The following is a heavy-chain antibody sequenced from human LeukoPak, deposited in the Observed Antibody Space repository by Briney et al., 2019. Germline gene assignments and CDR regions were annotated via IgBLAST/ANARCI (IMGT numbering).Heavy chain of an antibody. Sequence: GGSLRLSCAASGLRFSDYYVSWIRQAPGKGLQWVSYISSGGDIMHYADSVKGRFTISRDNAKNSLYLQMNSLRAEDTAVYYCAAQGSYYDYWGQGTLVTVSS. CDR2: ISSGGDIM. D-gene: IGHD3-10*01. CDR3: AAQGSYYDY. CDR1: GLRFSDYY. V-gene: IGHV3-11*04. J-gene: IGHJ4*02.